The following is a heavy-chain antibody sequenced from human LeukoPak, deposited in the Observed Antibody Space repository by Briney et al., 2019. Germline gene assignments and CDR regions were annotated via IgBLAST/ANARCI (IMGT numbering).Heavy chain of an antibody. J-gene: IGHJ4*02. Sequence: GGSLRLSCAASGFIVRNNYMSWVRQAPGKGLEWVGFIRGKAYGGTTEYAASVKGRFTFSRDDSKSIAYLHVNSLKSDDTAVYYCTRLIIVGAAHFDYWGQGTLVTVSS. CDR3: TRLIIVGAAHFDY. CDR2: IRGKAYGGTT. CDR1: GFIVRNNY. D-gene: IGHD1-26*01. V-gene: IGHV3-49*04.